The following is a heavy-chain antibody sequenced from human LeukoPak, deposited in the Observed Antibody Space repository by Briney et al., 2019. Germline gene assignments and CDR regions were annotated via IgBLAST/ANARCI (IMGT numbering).Heavy chain of an antibody. J-gene: IGHJ5*02. V-gene: IGHV3-7*01. CDR3: ARWDGDYEGAEWFDP. CDR1: GFTFSSYW. D-gene: IGHD4-17*01. Sequence: GGSLRLSCAASGFTFSSYWMSWIRQAPGKGLEWVANIKQDGSEKYYVDSVKGRFTISRDNAKNSLYLQMNSLRAEDTAVYYCARWDGDYEGAEWFDPWGQGTLVTVSS. CDR2: IKQDGSEK.